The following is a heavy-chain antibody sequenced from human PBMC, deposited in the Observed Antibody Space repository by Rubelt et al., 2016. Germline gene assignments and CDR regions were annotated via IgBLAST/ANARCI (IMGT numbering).Heavy chain of an antibody. CDR3: ARAVTLNGGTDY. Sequence: LVQSGPEVKKPGASVKVSCKASGYTFTDYYIHWVRQAPGQGFEWMGWKNPDLGGTNFARNFRGRVTLSRDTSVSTAYRELSGLRSDETAGYYCARAVTLNGGTDYWGQGTLVTVSS. D-gene: IGHD1-1*01. J-gene: IGHJ4*02. CDR2: KNPDLGGT. V-gene: IGHV1-2*02. CDR1: GYTFTDYY.